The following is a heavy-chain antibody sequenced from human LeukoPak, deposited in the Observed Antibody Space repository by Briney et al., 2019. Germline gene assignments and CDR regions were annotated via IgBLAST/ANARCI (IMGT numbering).Heavy chain of an antibody. J-gene: IGHJ6*03. CDR2: ISSTGNTI. CDR1: GLTFSDSF. Sequence: GESLTLSCAASGLTFSDSFMNWVRQPQGKGLGWVSYISSTGNTIYYADSVKGRFTMSRDNGRNSLFLQMDSLRADDTAVYYCARDFGDYYFLDVWGKGTTVTVSS. V-gene: IGHV3-11*01. CDR3: ARDFGDYYFLDV. D-gene: IGHD3-10*01.